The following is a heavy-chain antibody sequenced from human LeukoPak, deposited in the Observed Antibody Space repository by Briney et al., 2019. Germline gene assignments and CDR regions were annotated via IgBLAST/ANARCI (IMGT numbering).Heavy chain of an antibody. Sequence: SETLSLTCAVSGYSISSGSYWGWVRQLPGKGLEWIGSICHSGDTYCNPSLRSRLTISVDKFKNQFSLKLTSMTAADTAVYYCSRQGSRSWYGDFDYWGQGTLGTVSS. CDR2: ICHSGDT. J-gene: IGHJ4*02. CDR3: SRQGSRSWYGDFDY. D-gene: IGHD6-13*01. CDR1: GYSISSGSY. V-gene: IGHV4-38-2*01.